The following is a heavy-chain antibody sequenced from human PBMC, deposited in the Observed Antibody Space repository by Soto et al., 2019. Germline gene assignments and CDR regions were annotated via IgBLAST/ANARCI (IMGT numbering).Heavy chain of an antibody. Sequence: QVQLQESGPGLVKPSQTLSLTCTVSGGSISSDDSYWSWIRQPPGKGLEWIGYIYYSGSTYYNSSLKSRLTISVDTSKNQFSLKLSSVTAADTAVYYCARDRNYYGSGSRQQYFDYWGQGTLVTVSS. V-gene: IGHV4-30-4*01. CDR1: GGSISSDDSY. J-gene: IGHJ4*02. CDR2: IYYSGST. CDR3: ARDRNYYGSGSRQQYFDY. D-gene: IGHD3-10*01.